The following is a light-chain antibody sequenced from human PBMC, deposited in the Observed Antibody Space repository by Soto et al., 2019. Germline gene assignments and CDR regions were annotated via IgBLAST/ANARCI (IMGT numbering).Light chain of an antibody. CDR1: QSIRSHS. V-gene: IGKV3-20*01. Sequence: IVLTQSPGTLSLSPGEKATLSCSPSQSIRSHSLDRYQHKPSQAPRLLISGAHNRAPGIPDRFRGSEPRTDFTLRLSRLEPEAFAVYYCQTYGSSVTFGQGTKVDIK. CDR2: GAH. CDR3: QTYGSSVT. J-gene: IGKJ1*01.